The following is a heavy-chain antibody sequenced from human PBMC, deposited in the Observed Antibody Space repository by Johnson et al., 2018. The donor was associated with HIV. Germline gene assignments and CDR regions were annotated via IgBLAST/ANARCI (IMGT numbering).Heavy chain of an antibody. CDR1: GLSVSSYY. CDR3: ARACRDGYTCDVFDI. V-gene: IGHV3-66*01. CDR2: LSSGGDT. Sequence: SCAASGLSVSSYYMSWVRQAPGKGLEWVSVLSSGGDTYYTDSVNGRFTISRDNSKNTLYLQMNSLRAEDTAVYYCARACRDGYTCDVFDIWGQGTMVTVSS. D-gene: IGHD5-24*01. J-gene: IGHJ3*02.